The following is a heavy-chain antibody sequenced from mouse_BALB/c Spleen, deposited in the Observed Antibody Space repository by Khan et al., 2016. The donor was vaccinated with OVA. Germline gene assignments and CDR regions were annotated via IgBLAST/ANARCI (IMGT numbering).Heavy chain of an antibody. CDR3: AREETLYYFAY. V-gene: IGHV1-76*01. J-gene: IGHJ2*01. D-gene: IGHD1-1*01. CDR1: GYIFTSYW. CDR2: IYPGTDNT. Sequence: QVQLKESGAELVRPGASVKLSCKTSGYIFTSYWIHWVKQRSGQGLEWIARIYPGTDNTYYNEKLRDKATLTADQSSSTAYIQLSSLKSDDSAVNCGAREETLYYFAYWGQGTTLTVSS.